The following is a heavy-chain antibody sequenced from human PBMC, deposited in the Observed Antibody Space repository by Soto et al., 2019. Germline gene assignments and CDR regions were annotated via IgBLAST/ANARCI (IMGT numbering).Heavy chain of an antibody. CDR1: GFTFWSSW. CDR3: ATDQGGYGDYPGEY. CDR2: IKSKNDGGTT. Sequence: EVRLVASVGDLVKPGGSLRLSCAASGFTFWSSWMSWVRQAPGKGLEWVGRIKSKNDGGTTDYSAPVKGRFTISRDDSKNTLLLQMNRLKTEDTDVYFCATDQGGYGDYPGEYWGQGTLGTVAS. J-gene: IGHJ4*02. V-gene: IGHV3-15*01. D-gene: IGHD4-17*01.